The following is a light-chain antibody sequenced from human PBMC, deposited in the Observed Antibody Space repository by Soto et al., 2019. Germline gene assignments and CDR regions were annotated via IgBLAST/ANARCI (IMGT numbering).Light chain of an antibody. Sequence: IVMTQSPATLSLSPGERATLSCRASRGISSNLAWSQQKPGQAPRLLIYDASTRATGIPARFRGSGSGTEFTLTISSLQYEDFAVYYCQHRSLFGQGTRLEIK. CDR3: QHRSL. J-gene: IGKJ5*01. V-gene: IGKV3-15*01. CDR1: RGISSN. CDR2: DAS.